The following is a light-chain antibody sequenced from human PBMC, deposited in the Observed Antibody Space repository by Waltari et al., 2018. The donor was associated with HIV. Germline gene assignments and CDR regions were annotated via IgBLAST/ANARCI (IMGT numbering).Light chain of an antibody. CDR2: DVS. Sequence: QSALTQPASVSGSPGQSITISCTGTSSDVGGYIYVSWYQQHPGKAPKLMIYDVSNRPSGVSKRFSGSKYGNTASLTISGLQAEDEADYYCSSYTSSSTPWVFGGGTKLTVL. J-gene: IGLJ3*02. CDR3: SSYTSSSTPWV. CDR1: SSDVGGYIY. V-gene: IGLV2-14*01.